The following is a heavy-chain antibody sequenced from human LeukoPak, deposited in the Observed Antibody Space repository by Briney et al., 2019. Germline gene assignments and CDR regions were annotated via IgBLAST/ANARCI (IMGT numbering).Heavy chain of an antibody. CDR2: IYYTGST. CDR3: ARGYCSGNCYPGDY. D-gene: IGHD2-21*02. J-gene: IGHJ4*02. Sequence: SETLSLTCTVSGGSISNSDYYWGWIRQPPGKGLEWIGTIYYTGSTFYNPSLESRVTMSVDTSKNQFSLKLSSVTAADTAVYYCARGYCSGNCYPGDYWGQGILVTVSS. CDR1: GGSISNSDYY. V-gene: IGHV4-39*07.